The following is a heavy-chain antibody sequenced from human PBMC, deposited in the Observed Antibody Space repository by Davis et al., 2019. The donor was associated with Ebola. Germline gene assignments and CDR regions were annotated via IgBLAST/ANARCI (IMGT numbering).Heavy chain of an antibody. V-gene: IGHV3-23*01. CDR2: ISGSGGST. Sequence: GESLKISCAASGFTFSNYAMSWVRQAPGKGLEWVSSISGSGGSTYYADSVKGRFTISRDNSKNTLYLQMNSLRVEDTAVYYCARDSNYSYGSGRNWYFDLWGRGTLVTVSS. D-gene: IGHD3-10*01. CDR3: ARDSNYSYGSGRNWYFDL. CDR1: GFTFSNYA. J-gene: IGHJ2*01.